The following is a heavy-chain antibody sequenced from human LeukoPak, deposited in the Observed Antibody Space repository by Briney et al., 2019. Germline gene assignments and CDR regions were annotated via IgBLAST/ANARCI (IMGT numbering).Heavy chain of an antibody. V-gene: IGHV3-23*01. CDR1: GFTFNSYA. Sequence: TGGSLRLSCAASGFTFNSYAMTWVRQAPGKGLEWVSHVSGSGGITYYADSVKGRFTIFRDNPKNTLYLQMNSLRADDTAVYYCAKTTAGNSSGRNPGWPVDYWGQGALVTVSS. J-gene: IGHJ4*02. D-gene: IGHD6-19*01. CDR3: AKTTAGNSSGRNPGWPVDY. CDR2: VSGSGGIT.